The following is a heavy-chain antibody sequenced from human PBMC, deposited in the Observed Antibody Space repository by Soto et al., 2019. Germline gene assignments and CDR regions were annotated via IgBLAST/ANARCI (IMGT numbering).Heavy chain of an antibody. Sequence: QVQLVQSGAEVKKPGASVKVSCKASGYTFTSYGISWGRQAPGQGRERMGGISAYNGNTNYAQKLQGGVTMTTDKYISTACMELRSMRSEDTAVYYCARGRWSPGYWGQGTLVTASS. CDR3: ARGRWSPGY. J-gene: IGHJ4*02. CDR1: GYTFTSYG. D-gene: IGHD6-13*01. V-gene: IGHV1-18*01. CDR2: ISAYNGNT.